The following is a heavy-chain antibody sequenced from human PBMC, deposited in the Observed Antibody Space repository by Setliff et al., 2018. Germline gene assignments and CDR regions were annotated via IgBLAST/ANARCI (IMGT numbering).Heavy chain of an antibody. D-gene: IGHD3-10*01. CDR1: SGSISSSSYY. CDR3: ARGGSLLWFGELLPFDY. J-gene: IGHJ4*02. Sequence: SETLSLTCTVSSGSISSSSYYWGWIRQPPGKGLEWIGSIYYSGSTYYNPSLKSRVTISVDTSKNQFSLKLSSVTAADTAVYYCARGGSLLWFGELLPFDYWGQGTLVTVSS. V-gene: IGHV4-39*07. CDR2: IYYSGST.